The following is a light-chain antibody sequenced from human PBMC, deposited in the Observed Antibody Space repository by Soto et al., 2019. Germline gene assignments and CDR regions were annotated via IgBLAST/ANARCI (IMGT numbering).Light chain of an antibody. CDR1: SRSVDSYDF. Sequence: QSALTQPASVSGSPGQSIIISCTGISRSVDSYDFVSWYQQHPGKAPKLIIYEGTQRPSGVSNRFSGSKSDNAASLTISGLQAEDEADYYCSSFTIVSTLVFGGGTQLTVL. CDR2: EGT. J-gene: IGLJ3*02. CDR3: SSFTIVSTLV. V-gene: IGLV2-14*02.